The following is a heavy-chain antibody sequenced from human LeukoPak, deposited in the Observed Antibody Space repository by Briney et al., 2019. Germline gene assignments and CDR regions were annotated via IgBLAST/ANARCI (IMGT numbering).Heavy chain of an antibody. V-gene: IGHV1-2*02. CDR1: GYTFTGYF. J-gene: IGHJ4*02. Sequence: ASVKVSCKASGYTFTGYFMRWVRQAPGQGLEWMGWVNPNSGDTNYAQKFQGRVTMTRDTSISTAYMELSRLRPDDTAVYYCARDSDPTYYFDSGPYHAYWGQGTLVTVSS. CDR2: VNPNSGDT. D-gene: IGHD3-10*01. CDR3: ARDSDPTYYFDSGPYHAY.